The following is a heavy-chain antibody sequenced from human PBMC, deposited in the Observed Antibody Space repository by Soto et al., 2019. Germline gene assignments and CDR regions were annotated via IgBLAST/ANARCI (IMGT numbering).Heavy chain of an antibody. Sequence: EVQLLESGGGLVQPGGSLRLSCAASGFTFSSYAMSWVRQAPGKGLEWVSAISGSGGSTYYADSVKGRFTISRDNSKNTLYLQMNSLRAEDTAVYYCAKALWFGEIYGYYGMDVWGQGTTVTVSS. D-gene: IGHD3-10*01. V-gene: IGHV3-23*01. CDR2: ISGSGGST. J-gene: IGHJ6*02. CDR1: GFTFSSYA. CDR3: AKALWFGEIYGYYGMDV.